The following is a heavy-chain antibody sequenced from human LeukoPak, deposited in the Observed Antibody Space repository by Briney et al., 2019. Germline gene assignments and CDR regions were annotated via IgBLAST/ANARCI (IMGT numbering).Heavy chain of an antibody. J-gene: IGHJ4*02. CDR2: IIPIFGTA. CDR1: GGTFSSYA. V-gene: IGHV1-69*05. D-gene: IGHD3-10*01. CDR3: ARDSGTDGSGSYFLDY. Sequence: ASVKVSCKASGGTFSSYAISWVRQAPGQGLEWMGRIIPIFGTANYAQKFQGRVTITTDESTSTAYMEVSSLRSEDTAVYYCARDSGTDGSGSYFLDYWGQGTLVTVPS.